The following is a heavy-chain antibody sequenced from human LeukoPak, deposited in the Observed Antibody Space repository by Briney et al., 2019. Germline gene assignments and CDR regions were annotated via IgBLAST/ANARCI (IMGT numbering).Heavy chain of an antibody. CDR1: GGSISSSSYN. CDR3: ARGEAGGSSPTYNNWFDP. J-gene: IGHJ5*02. Sequence: SETLSLTCTVSGGSISSSSYNWGWIRQPPGKGLEWIGSVYYSGSTYYNPSLKSRVTMSVDTSKNQFSLKLSSVTAADTAVYYCARGEAGGSSPTYNNWFDPWGQGTLVTVSS. D-gene: IGHD3-16*01. CDR2: VYYSGST. V-gene: IGHV4-39*01.